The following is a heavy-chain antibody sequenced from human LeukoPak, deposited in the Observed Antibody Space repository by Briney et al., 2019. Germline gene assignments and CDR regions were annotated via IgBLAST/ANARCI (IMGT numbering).Heavy chain of an antibody. D-gene: IGHD3-9*01. CDR3: ARDRSRYDILTGYASLDY. Sequence: PSETLSLTCTVSGGSISSYYWSWIRQPAGKGLEWIGRIYTSGSTNYNPSLKSRVTMSVDTSKNQFSLKLSSVTAADTAVYYCARDRSRYDILTGYASLDYWGQGTLVNVSS. CDR2: IYTSGST. J-gene: IGHJ4*02. V-gene: IGHV4-4*07. CDR1: GGSISSYY.